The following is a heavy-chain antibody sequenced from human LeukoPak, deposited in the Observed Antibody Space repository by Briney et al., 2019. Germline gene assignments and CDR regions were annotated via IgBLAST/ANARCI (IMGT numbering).Heavy chain of an antibody. CDR2: ISAYNGNT. D-gene: IGHD2-2*01. CDR1: GYTFTSDY. V-gene: IGHV1-18*04. CDR3: AREAHCSSTSCYYGDYYYYYYMDV. J-gene: IGHJ6*03. Sequence: GASVKVSCKASGYTFTSDYMHWVRQAPGQGLEWMGWISAYNGNTNYAQKLQGRVTMATDTSTSTAYMELRSLRSDDTAVYYCAREAHCSSTSCYYGDYYYYYYMDVWGKGTTVTVSS.